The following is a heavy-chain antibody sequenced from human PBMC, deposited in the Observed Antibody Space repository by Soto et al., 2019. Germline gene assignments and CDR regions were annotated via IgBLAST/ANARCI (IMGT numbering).Heavy chain of an antibody. CDR1: GYTFTSYA. CDR3: ARDRSWNSLYYYYGMDV. D-gene: IGHD1-7*01. CDR2: INTNTGNP. J-gene: IGHJ6*02. V-gene: IGHV7-4-1*01. Sequence: ASVKVSCKASGYTFTSYAMNWVRQAPGRGLEWMGWINTNTGNPTYAQGFTGRFVFSLDTSVSTAYLQICSLKAEDTAVYYCARDRSWNSLYYYYGMDVWGQGTTVTVSS.